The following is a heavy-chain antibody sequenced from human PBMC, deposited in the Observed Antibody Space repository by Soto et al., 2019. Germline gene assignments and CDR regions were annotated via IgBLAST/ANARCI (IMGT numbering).Heavy chain of an antibody. CDR1: GFSLSNSGVG. D-gene: IGHD2-21*01. J-gene: IGHJ4*02. V-gene: IGHV2-5*01. CDR3: AHIGPAYSPCY. CDR2: IYWNGEN. Sequence: QITLKESGPTLVKPPQTLTLTCTFSGFSLSNSGVGVGWIRQPPGKALEWLGIIYWNGENRYSPSLISRLTILKATSKNHVVLTMTNMNAVDTATYCCAHIGPAYSPCYWGQGTLVTVSS.